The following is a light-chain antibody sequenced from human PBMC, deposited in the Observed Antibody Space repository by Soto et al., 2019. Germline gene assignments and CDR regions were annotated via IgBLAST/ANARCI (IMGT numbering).Light chain of an antibody. CDR1: QSVRNW. CDR3: QQYSTYPWT. J-gene: IGKJ1*01. V-gene: IGKV1-5*03. Sequence: DIQMTQSPSTLSASVGVRVIITCRASQSVRNWLAWYLQSPGKAPKLGIYQASTLESGVPSRFSGSGSCTEFTLTISSLQPDDVGTSDCQQYSTYPWTFGQGTNVELK. CDR2: QAS.